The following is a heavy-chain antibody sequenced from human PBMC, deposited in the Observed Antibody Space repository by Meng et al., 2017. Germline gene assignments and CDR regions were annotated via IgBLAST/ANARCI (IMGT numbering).Heavy chain of an antibody. CDR2: IKQDGSEK. V-gene: IGHV3-7*01. CDR3: ARDLPGIAAAGVIDY. CDR1: GFTFSSYW. D-gene: IGHD6-13*01. Sequence: GESLKISCAASGFTFSSYWMSWVRQAPGKGLEWVANIKQDGSEKYYVDSVKGRFTISRDNAKNSLYLQMNSLRAEDTAVYYCARDLPGIAAAGVIDYWGQGTLVTVSS. J-gene: IGHJ4*02.